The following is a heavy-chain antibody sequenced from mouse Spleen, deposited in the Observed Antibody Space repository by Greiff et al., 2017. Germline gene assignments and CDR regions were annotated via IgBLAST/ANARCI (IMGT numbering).Heavy chain of an antibody. CDR3: AYYTQFAY. CDR2: IYPGDGDT. Sequence: VQGVESGAELARPGASVKLSCKASGYTFTSYWMQWVKQRPGQGLEWIGAIYPGDGDTRYTQKFKGKATLTADKSSSTAYMQLSSLASEDSAVYYCAYYTQFAYWGQGTLVTVSA. D-gene: IGHD2-12*01. CDR1: GYTFTSYW. V-gene: IGHV1-87*01. J-gene: IGHJ3*01.